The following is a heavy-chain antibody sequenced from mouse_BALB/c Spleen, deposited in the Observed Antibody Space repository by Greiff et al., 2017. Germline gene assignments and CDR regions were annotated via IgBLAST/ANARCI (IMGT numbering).Heavy chain of an antibody. CDR2: IAPGSGST. J-gene: IGHJ2*01. CDR3: AREYYYGSSYEFDY. Sequence: DLVKPGASVKLSCKASGYTFTSYWINWIKQRPGQGLEWIGRIAPGSGSTYYNEMFKGKATLTVDTSSSTAYIQLSSLSSEDSAVYFCAREYYYGSSYEFDYWGQGTTLTDSS. CDR1: GYTFTSYW. D-gene: IGHD1-1*01. V-gene: IGHV1S41*01.